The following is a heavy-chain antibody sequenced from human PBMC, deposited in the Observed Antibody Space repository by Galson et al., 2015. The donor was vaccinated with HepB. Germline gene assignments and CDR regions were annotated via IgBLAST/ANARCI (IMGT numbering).Heavy chain of an antibody. CDR1: GGTFSSIYA. J-gene: IGHJ4*02. CDR3: ARGEEGIDWFFDY. Sequence: SVKVSCKASGGTFSSIYAVSWVRQAPGQGLEWMGGIIRMFGTTNNAQKFQGRVTITADESTSTVYMALSSLTSEDTAVYYCARGEEGIDWFFDYWGQGTLVTVSS. D-gene: IGHD3-9*01. V-gene: IGHV1-69*13. CDR2: IIRMFGTT.